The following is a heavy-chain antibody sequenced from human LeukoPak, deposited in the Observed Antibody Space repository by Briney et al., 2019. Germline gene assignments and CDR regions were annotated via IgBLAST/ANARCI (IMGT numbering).Heavy chain of an antibody. CDR2: INHSGST. J-gene: IGHJ4*02. CDR3: ARGLVVPAAIRI. Sequence: PSGTLSLTCAVYGGSFSGYYWSWIRQPPGKGLEWIGEINHSGSTNYNPSLKSRVTISVDTSKNQFSLKLSSVTAADTAVYYCARGLVVPAAIRIWGQGTLVTVSS. V-gene: IGHV4-34*01. D-gene: IGHD2-2*02. CDR1: GGSFSGYY.